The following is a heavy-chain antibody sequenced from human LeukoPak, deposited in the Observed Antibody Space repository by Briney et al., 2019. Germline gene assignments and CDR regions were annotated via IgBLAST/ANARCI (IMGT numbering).Heavy chain of an antibody. Sequence: GGSLRLSCAASGFTLSDHYIDWVRQAPGKGLEWVGRSRNEANAYTTDYAASVKGRFTISRDDSKNSLYLQMNSLKTEDTAVYYCARDLGYCTNGVCHTRFDYWGQGTLVAVSS. D-gene: IGHD2-8*01. CDR3: ARDLGYCTNGVCHTRFDY. V-gene: IGHV3-72*01. CDR1: GFTLSDHY. J-gene: IGHJ4*02. CDR2: SRNEANAYTT.